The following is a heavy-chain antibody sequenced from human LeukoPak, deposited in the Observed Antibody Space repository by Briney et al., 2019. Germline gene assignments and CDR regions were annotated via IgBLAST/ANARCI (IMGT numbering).Heavy chain of an antibody. CDR3: ARSTYSSSSNVDFDY. CDR1: GGSISSYY. Sequence: SXTLSLTCTVSGGSISSYYWSWIRQPPGKGLEWIGYIYYSGSTNYNPSLKSRVTISVDTSKNQFSLKLSSVTAADTAVYYCARSTYSSSSNVDFDYWGQGTLVTVSS. V-gene: IGHV4-59*01. J-gene: IGHJ4*02. CDR2: IYYSGST. D-gene: IGHD6-6*01.